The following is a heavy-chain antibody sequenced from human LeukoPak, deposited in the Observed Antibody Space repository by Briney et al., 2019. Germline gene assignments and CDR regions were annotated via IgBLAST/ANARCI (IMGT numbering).Heavy chain of an antibody. CDR3: AKSNIVATNLFD. CDR1: GFTFSSYA. J-gene: IGHJ4*02. CDR2: ISGSGGSI. Sequence: GGSLRLSCAASGFTFSSYAMSWVRQAPGKGLEWVSAISGSGGSISYADSVKGRFTISRDNSKNTLYLQMNSLRAEDTAVYYCAKSNIVATNLFDWGQGILVTVSS. V-gene: IGHV3-23*01. D-gene: IGHD5-12*01.